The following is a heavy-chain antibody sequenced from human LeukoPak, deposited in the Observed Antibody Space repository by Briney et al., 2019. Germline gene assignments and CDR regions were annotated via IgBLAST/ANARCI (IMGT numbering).Heavy chain of an antibody. CDR1: GFTFSSYG. CDR3: ARDRGSMGNAFDI. CDR2: IWYDGSNK. D-gene: IGHD7-27*01. J-gene: IGHJ3*02. Sequence: AGRSLRLSCAASGFTFSSYGMHWVRQAPGKGLEWVAVIWYDGSNKYYADSVKGRFTISRDNSKNTLYLQMNSLRAEDTAVYYCARDRGSMGNAFDIWGQGTMVTVSS. V-gene: IGHV3-33*08.